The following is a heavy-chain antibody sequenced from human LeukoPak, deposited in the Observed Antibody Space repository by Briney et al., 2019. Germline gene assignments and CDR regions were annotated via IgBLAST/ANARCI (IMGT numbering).Heavy chain of an antibody. Sequence: SETLSLTCTVSGGSISSYYWSWIRQPPGKGLEWIGYIYYSGSTNYNPSLKSRVTISVDTSKNQFSLKLSSVTAADTAVYYCARGRGYFDYWGQGTLVTVSS. J-gene: IGHJ4*02. CDR1: GGSISSYY. CDR2: IYYSGST. V-gene: IGHV4-59*12. CDR3: ARGRGYFDY. D-gene: IGHD3-10*01.